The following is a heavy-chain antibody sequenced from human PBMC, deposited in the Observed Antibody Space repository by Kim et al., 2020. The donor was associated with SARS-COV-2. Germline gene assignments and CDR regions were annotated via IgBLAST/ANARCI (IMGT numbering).Heavy chain of an antibody. CDR3: AKDLIPSIVGEFDY. CDR1: GFTFSSYG. J-gene: IGHJ4*02. Sequence: GGSLRLSCAASGFTFSSYGMHWVRQAPGKGLEWVAVIWYDGSNKYYADSVKGRFTISRDNSKNTLYLQMNSLRAEDTAVYYCAKDLIPSIVGEFDYWGQGTLVTVSS. V-gene: IGHV3-33*06. CDR2: IWYDGSNK. D-gene: IGHD1-26*01.